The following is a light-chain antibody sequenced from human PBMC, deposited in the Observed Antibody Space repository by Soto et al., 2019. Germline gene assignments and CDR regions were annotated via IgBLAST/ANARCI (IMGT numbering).Light chain of an antibody. CDR1: QSITNNY. J-gene: IGKJ5*01. CDR2: GAS. CDR3: QQYGSSPIT. V-gene: IGKV3-20*01. Sequence: PDALSLSPGERATFSCRATQSITNNYVAWYQQKPGQAPRLLIHGASSRATGIPDRISGSGSGTDFTLTISRLEPEDFAVYYCQQYGSSPITFGQGTRLEIK.